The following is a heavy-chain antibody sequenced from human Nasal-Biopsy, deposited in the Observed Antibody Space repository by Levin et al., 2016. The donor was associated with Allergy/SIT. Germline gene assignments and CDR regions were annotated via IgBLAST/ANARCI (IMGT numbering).Heavy chain of an antibody. Sequence: GESLKISCEASGFTFSSFSMNWVRQAPGKGLEWVSSITTTGTHIYYADSVKGRFTISRDNAKNSLFLQMNSLRVEDTAVYYCATVGTGGDWYFESLGPWLPGHCLV. CDR1: GFTFSSFS. J-gene: IGHJ2*01. CDR3: ATVGTGGDWYFES. D-gene: IGHD3-16*01. V-gene: IGHV3-21*06. CDR2: ITTTGTHI.